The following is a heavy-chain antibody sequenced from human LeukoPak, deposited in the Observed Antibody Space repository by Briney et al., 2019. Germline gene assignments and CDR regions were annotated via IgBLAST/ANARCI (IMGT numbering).Heavy chain of an antibody. Sequence: ASVKVSCKASGGTFSSYAISWVRQAPGQGLEWMGGIIPIFGTANYAQKFQGRVTITADESTSTAYMELSSLRSEDTAVYYCARSEVSGGNLRHWGQGTLVTVSS. CDR2: IIPIFGTA. D-gene: IGHD2-15*01. V-gene: IGHV1-69*13. J-gene: IGHJ4*02. CDR1: GGTFSSYA. CDR3: ARSEVSGGNLRH.